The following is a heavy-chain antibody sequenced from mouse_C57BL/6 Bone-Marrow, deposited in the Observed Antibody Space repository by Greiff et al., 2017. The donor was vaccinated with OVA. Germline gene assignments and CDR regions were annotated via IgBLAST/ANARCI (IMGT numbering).Heavy chain of an antibody. Sequence: EVQLQQSGAELVRPGASVKLSCTASGFNIKDDYMHWVKQRPEQSLEWIGWIDPENGDTEYASKFQGKATITADTSSNTAYLQLSSLTSEDTAVYYCTLEGNSYWYFDVWGTGTTVTVSS. CDR2: IDPENGDT. D-gene: IGHD5-2*01. J-gene: IGHJ1*03. CDR1: GFNIKDDY. V-gene: IGHV14-4*01. CDR3: TLEGNSYWYFDV.